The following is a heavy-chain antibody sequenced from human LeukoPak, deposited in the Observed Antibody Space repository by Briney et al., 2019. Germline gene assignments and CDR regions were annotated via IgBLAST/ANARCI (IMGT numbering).Heavy chain of an antibody. CDR3: AREYGDDNWFDP. CDR2: IYYSGST. CDR1: GGSISSGDYY. V-gene: IGHV4-30-4*01. D-gene: IGHD4-17*01. J-gene: IGHJ5*02. Sequence: SETLSLTCTVSGGSISSGDYYWSWIRQPPGKGLEWIGYIYYSGSTYYNPSLKSRITISVDTSKNQFSLKLSSVTAADTAVYYCAREYGDDNWFDPWGQGTLVTVSS.